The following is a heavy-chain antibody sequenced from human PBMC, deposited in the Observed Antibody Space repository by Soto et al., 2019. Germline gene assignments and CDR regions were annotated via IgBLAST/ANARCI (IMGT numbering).Heavy chain of an antibody. Sequence: QVQLVQSGAEVRKPGASGKVSCNVTGYTFSGHYLHWVRQAHGQGLEWMGWINPKSGGTNYAQKFQDRVTMTADTSVSAASMELTSLRYDDTAVFYCARGPYSSPAYFLDSWGQGTLVSVSS. V-gene: IGHV1-2*02. CDR1: GYTFSGHY. D-gene: IGHD4-4*01. CDR2: INPKSGGT. J-gene: IGHJ4*02. CDR3: ARGPYSSPAYFLDS.